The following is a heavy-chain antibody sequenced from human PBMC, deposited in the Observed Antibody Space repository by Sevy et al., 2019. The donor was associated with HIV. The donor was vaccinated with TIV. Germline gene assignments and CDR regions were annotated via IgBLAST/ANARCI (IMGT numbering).Heavy chain of an antibody. J-gene: IGHJ3*02. CDR2: ITGSGNII. Sequence: GGSLRLSCVASGFTFSNYEMNWVRQAPGKGLEWVSYITGSGNIIYYADSVKGRFTISRDNAKNSLNLQMNSLRTEDTAIYYCAREFGRDAFDIWDQGTMVTVSS. CDR1: GFTFSNYE. V-gene: IGHV3-48*03. CDR3: AREFGRDAFDI. D-gene: IGHD1-26*01.